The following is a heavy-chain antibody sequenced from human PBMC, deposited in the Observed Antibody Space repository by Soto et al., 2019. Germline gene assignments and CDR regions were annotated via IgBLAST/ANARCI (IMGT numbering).Heavy chain of an antibody. Sequence: PTQTLSLTCAISGDSVSSNSAAWNWIRQSPSRGLEWLGRTYYRSKWYKEYAASVRSRITINPDTSKNQFSLQLNSVSHEDTAVYSCERPLGCLDPWGQGTLVTVSS. V-gene: IGHV6-1*01. D-gene: IGHD2-15*01. CDR1: GDSVSSNSAA. CDR3: ERPLGCLDP. CDR2: TYYRSKWYK. J-gene: IGHJ5*02.